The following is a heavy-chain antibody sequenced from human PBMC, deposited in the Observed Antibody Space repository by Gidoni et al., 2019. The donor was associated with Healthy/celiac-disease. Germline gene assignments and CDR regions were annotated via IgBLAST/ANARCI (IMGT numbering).Heavy chain of an antibody. CDR2: INHSGST. J-gene: IGHJ6*02. V-gene: IGHV4-34*01. CDR3: AMAGLPSFSYYYYYGMDV. CDR1: GGSFSGYY. Sequence: QVQLQQWGAGLLKPSETLYLTCAVYGGSFSGYYWSWIRQPPGKGLEWIGEINHSGSTNYNPSLKSRVTISVDTSKNQFSLKLSSVTAADTAVYYCAMAGLPSFSYYYYYGMDVWGQGTTVTVSS. D-gene: IGHD5-18*01.